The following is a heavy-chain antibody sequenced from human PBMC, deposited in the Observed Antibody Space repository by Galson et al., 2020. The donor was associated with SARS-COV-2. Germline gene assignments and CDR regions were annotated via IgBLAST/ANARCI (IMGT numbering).Heavy chain of an antibody. CDR2: INPNSGGT. D-gene: IGHD2-2*01. CDR3: ARTCSSTTCFQTDGMDV. Sequence: ASVKVPCKASGYTITGYYLHWVRQAPGQGLEWMGWINPNSGGTNYAQKSQGRVTMTGDTSISTAYMELSSLRSDDTAVYFCARTCSSTTCFQTDGMDVWGQGTTVTVSS. CDR1: GYTITGYY. J-gene: IGHJ6*02. V-gene: IGHV1-2*02.